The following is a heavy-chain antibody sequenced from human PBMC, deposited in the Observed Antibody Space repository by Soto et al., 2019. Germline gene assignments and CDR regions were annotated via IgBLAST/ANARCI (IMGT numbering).Heavy chain of an antibody. CDR3: AHIVVAGLGYYFDY. J-gene: IGHJ4*02. V-gene: IGHV2-5*02. D-gene: IGHD6-19*01. Sequence: QITLKESGPTLVKHTQTLTLTCTFSGFSLSSTRMAVGWIRQPPGKALECLALIYWDDDKRYSPFLKSRLTITKDTSKTQVVLTMSNMDPVDTARYYCAHIVVAGLGYYFDYWGQGTLVTVSS. CDR1: GFSLSSTRMA. CDR2: IYWDDDK.